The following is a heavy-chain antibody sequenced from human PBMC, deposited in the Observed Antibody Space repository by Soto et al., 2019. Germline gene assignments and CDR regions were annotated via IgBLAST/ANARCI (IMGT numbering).Heavy chain of an antibody. CDR1: GFTFSSYG. J-gene: IGHJ3*02. V-gene: IGHV3-30*18. CDR2: ISYDGSNK. CDR3: AKFIGGSYYLGAFDI. D-gene: IGHD1-26*01. Sequence: GGSLRLSCAASGFTFSSYGMHWVRQAPGKGLEWVAVISYDGSNKYYADSVKGRFTISRDNSKNTLYLQMNSLRAEDTAVYYCAKFIGGSYYLGAFDIWGQGTMVTVSS.